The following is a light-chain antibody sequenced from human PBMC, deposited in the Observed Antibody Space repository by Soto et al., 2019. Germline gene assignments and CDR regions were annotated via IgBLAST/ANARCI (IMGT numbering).Light chain of an antibody. Sequence: QSALTQPASVSGSPGQSITISCTGTSSDVGSYNYVSWYQQHPGEAPKLMIYEVSDRPSGISSRFSGSKSGNTASLTISGLQTEDEADYYCSSYTSSSTLFGTGTKLTVL. J-gene: IGLJ1*01. CDR2: EVS. V-gene: IGLV2-14*01. CDR3: SSYTSSSTL. CDR1: SSDVGSYNY.